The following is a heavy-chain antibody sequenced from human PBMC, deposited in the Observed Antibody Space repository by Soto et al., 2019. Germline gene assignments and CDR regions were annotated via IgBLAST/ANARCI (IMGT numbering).Heavy chain of an antibody. CDR3: ANDILTGYYSDYYYGMDV. CDR1: GFTFSSYA. Sequence: GGSLRLSCAASGFTFSSYAMSWVRQAPGKGLEWVSAISGSGGSTYYADSVKGRFTISRDNSKNTLYLQMNSLRAEDTAVYYCANDILTGYYSDYYYGMDVWGQGTTVTVSS. D-gene: IGHD3-9*01. J-gene: IGHJ6*02. CDR2: ISGSGGST. V-gene: IGHV3-23*01.